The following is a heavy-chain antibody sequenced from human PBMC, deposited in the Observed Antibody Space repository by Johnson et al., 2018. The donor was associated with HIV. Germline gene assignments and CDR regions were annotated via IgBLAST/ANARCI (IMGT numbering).Heavy chain of an antibody. V-gene: IGHV3-30*02. CDR1: GFTFSDYY. Sequence: QVQLVESGGGLVKPGGSLRLSCAASGFTFSDYYMSWIRQAPGKGLEWVAFIRYDGSNTYYAASVKGRFTISRDNSKNTLYLQMNSLRAEDTAVYYCARGEEMATILIWGQGTMVTVSS. D-gene: IGHD5-24*01. CDR3: ARGEEMATILI. J-gene: IGHJ3*02. CDR2: IRYDGSNT.